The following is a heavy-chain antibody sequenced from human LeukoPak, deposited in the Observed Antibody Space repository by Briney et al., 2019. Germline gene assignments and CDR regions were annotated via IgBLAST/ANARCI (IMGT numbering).Heavy chain of an antibody. J-gene: IGHJ4*02. CDR3: ARGDEHFDY. CDR2: ISSSSSYI. CDR1: GFTLSIHS. V-gene: IGHV3-21*01. Sequence: GGSLRLSRAPSGFTLSIHSMNWVRQPPGKGLEWVSSISSSSSYIYYADSLKGRFTISRDNAKNSLSLKMNSLRAEDTAVYYRARGDEHFDYWGQGTLVTVSS.